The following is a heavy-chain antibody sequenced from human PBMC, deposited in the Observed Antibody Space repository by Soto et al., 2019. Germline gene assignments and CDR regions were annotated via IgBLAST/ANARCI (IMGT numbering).Heavy chain of an antibody. V-gene: IGHV4-39*01. Sequence: QLQLQESGPGLVKPSETLSLTCTVSGGSMSSSSYYWGWIRQPPGKGLEWIGSIYYSGTTYYNPSLKSRVTISVDTSKNQFCLNLSSVTAADTAVYYCASPKIAFYNWFDPWGQGTLVTVSS. CDR1: GGSMSSSSYY. CDR3: ASPKIAFYNWFDP. D-gene: IGHD3-3*02. CDR2: IYYSGTT. J-gene: IGHJ5*02.